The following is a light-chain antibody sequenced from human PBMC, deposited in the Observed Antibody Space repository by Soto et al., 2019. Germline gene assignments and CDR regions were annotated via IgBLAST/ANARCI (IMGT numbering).Light chain of an antibody. CDR2: GAS. Sequence: IQLTQSPSSLSASVGDRVTITCRASQGLNTNLAWYQQKPGKSPKLLMYGASTLQKGVPSRFSGNGSGTEFTPTLSSLQPEDSATYYCQQSSNYFTFGPGTKVDI. J-gene: IGKJ3*01. CDR1: QGLNTN. V-gene: IGKV1-9*01. CDR3: QQSSNYFT.